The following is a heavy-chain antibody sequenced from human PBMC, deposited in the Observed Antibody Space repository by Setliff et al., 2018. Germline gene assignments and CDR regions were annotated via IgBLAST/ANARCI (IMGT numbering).Heavy chain of an antibody. Sequence: SVKVSCKASGYTFTSYDINWVRQATGQGLEWMGWMNPNSGNTGHAQKFQGRVTMTRNTSISTAYMDLSSLRFEDTAVYYCARAQSWSGGPYYFDNWGQGTLVTVSS. V-gene: IGHV1-8*02. CDR2: MNPNSGNT. CDR3: ARAQSWSGGPYYFDN. CDR1: GYTFTSYD. D-gene: IGHD3-3*01. J-gene: IGHJ4*02.